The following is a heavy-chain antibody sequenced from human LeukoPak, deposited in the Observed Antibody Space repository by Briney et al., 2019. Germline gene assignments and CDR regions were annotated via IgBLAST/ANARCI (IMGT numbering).Heavy chain of an antibody. CDR3: ARDRGSYFDY. J-gene: IGHJ4*02. Sequence: ASVKVSCKTSGYTFTSYGISWVRQAPGQGLEWMGWISAYNGNTNYAQKLQGRVTMTTDTSTSTAHTELRSLRSDDTAVYYCARDRGSYFDYWGQGTLVTVSS. V-gene: IGHV1-18*01. CDR2: ISAYNGNT. D-gene: IGHD1-26*01. CDR1: GYTFTSYG.